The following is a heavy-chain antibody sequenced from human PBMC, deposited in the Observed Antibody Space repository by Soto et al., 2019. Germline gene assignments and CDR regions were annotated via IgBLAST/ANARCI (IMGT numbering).Heavy chain of an antibody. V-gene: IGHV3-7*05. D-gene: IGHD3-16*01. CDR2: VIEDGSD. Sequence: EVQVVESGGGLVQPGGSLTLSCVTSGFTFVSYSMGWVRQAPGRGLEWVATVIEDGSDYYVESVKGRFSLFRDNARKSVFLHMNNLRVDDTALYRCLRMGDDFLGQASLVIVSS. J-gene: IGHJ4*02. CDR3: LRMGDDF. CDR1: GFTFVSYS.